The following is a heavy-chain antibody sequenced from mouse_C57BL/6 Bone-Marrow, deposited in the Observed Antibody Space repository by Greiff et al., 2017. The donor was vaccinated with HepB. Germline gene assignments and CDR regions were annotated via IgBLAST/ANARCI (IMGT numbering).Heavy chain of an antibody. Sequence: VHVKQSGPVLVKPGASVKMSCKASGYTFTDYYMNWVKQSHGKSLEWIGVINPYNGGTSYNQKFKGKATVTVDKSSSTAYMELNSLTSEDSAVYYCARRVGSSYYRYFDVWGTGTTVTVSP. V-gene: IGHV1-19*01. D-gene: IGHD1-1*01. J-gene: IGHJ1*03. CDR1: GYTFTDYY. CDR2: INPYNGGT. CDR3: ARRVGSSYYRYFDV.